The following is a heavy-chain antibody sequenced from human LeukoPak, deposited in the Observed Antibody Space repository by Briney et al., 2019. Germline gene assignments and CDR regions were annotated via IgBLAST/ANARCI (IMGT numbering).Heavy chain of an antibody. J-gene: IGHJ3*02. V-gene: IGHV4-59*01. Sequence: SETLSLTCTVSGGSISSYYRSWIRQPPGKGLEWIGYNYYSGSTNYNPSLKSRVTISVDTSKNQFSLKLSSVTAADTAVYYCARDSWYYYDSSGYSGAFDIWGQGTMVTVSS. CDR2: NYYSGST. D-gene: IGHD3-22*01. CDR3: ARDSWYYYDSSGYSGAFDI. CDR1: GGSISSYY.